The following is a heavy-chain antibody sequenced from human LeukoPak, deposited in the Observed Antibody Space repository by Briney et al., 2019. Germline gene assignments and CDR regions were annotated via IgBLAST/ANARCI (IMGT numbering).Heavy chain of an antibody. CDR2: INQDGGER. J-gene: IGHJ3*02. CDR1: GFTFSSYW. CDR3: ATEVGTPDIRSAFDI. Sequence: AGGSLRLSCAASGFTFSSYWMSWVRQAPGKGLEWVANINQDGGERNYVDSVKGRFTISRDNAKSSLYLQMNSLRAEDTAVYYCATEVGTPDIRSAFDIWGQGTMVTVSS. V-gene: IGHV3-7*01. D-gene: IGHD2-15*01.